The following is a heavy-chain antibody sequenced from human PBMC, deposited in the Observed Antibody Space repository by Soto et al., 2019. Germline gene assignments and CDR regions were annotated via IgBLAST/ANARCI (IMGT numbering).Heavy chain of an antibody. D-gene: IGHD6-13*01. CDR2: IYHSGST. CDR3: ARAAMGRSIWPFDY. CDR1: GGYISSSNW. V-gene: IGHV4-4*02. Sequence: QVQLQESGPGLVKPSGTLSLTCAVSGGYISSSNWWRWVRQPPGKGLEWIGEIYHSGSTNYNPSLKRRVTMSVDKSKDQFSLKLSSVTAADTAVYYCARAAMGRSIWPFDYWGQGTLVSVSS. J-gene: IGHJ4*02.